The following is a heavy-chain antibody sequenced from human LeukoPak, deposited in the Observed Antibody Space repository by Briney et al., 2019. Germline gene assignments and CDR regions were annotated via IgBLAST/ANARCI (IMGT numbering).Heavy chain of an antibody. CDR3: AREGYDSSYYYYLDY. CDR2: IYSGST. D-gene: IGHD3-22*01. CDR1: GGSISSGDYY. V-gene: IGHV4-31*03. J-gene: IGHJ4*02. Sequence: PSQTLSLTCTVSGGSISSGDYYWSWIRQHPGKGLELVGNIYSGSTYYNPSLKSRVTISVDTSKSQFSLKLSSVTAADTAVYYCAREGYDSSYYYYLDYWAQGTLVTVSS.